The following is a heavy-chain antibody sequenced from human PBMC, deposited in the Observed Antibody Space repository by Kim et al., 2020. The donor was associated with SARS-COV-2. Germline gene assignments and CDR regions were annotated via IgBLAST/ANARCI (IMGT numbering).Heavy chain of an antibody. CDR2: IDPSDSYT. CDR1: GYSFTSYW. J-gene: IGHJ4*02. V-gene: IGHV5-10-1*01. Sequence: GESLQISCKGSGYSFTSYWISWVRQMPGKGLEWMGRIDPSDSYTNYSPSFQGHVTISADKSISTAYLQWSSLKASDTAMYYCASAPLDFDWLPFDYLGQGTLVTVSS. CDR3: ASAPLDFDWLPFDY. D-gene: IGHD3-9*01.